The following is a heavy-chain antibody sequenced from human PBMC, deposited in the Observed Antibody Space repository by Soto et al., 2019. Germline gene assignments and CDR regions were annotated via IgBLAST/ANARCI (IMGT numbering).Heavy chain of an antibody. Sequence: VGSLRLSCAASGFTFSSYGMHWVRQAPGKGLEWAAVISYDGSNKYYADSVKGRFTISRDNSKNTLYLQMNSLRAEGTAVYYCAKDVVVGATTGLGDYYYYYGMDVWGQGTTVTVSS. J-gene: IGHJ6*02. V-gene: IGHV3-30*18. CDR1: GFTFSSYG. CDR3: AKDVVVGATTGLGDYYYYYGMDV. CDR2: ISYDGSNK. D-gene: IGHD1-26*01.